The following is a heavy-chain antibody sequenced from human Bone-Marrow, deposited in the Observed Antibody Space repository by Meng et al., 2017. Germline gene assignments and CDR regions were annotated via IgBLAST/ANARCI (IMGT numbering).Heavy chain of an antibody. CDR1: GYSINGTFY. D-gene: IGHD4-17*01. CDR3: ARVDYGLTFDI. CDR2: IYHSGTT. Sequence: SETLSLTCTVSGYSINGTFYWGWIRQPPGKGLEWIGSIYHSGTTHYNPSLRGRVTISVDTSKNQFSLKLSSVTAADTAVYYCARVDYGLTFDIWGQGTMVTVSS. J-gene: IGHJ3*02. V-gene: IGHV4-38-2*02.